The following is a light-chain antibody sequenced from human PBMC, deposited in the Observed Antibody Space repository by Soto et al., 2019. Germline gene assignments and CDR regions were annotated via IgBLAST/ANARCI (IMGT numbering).Light chain of an antibody. CDR2: DVS. CDR1: QSIGSY. CDR3: QQRSDWLPIT. Sequence: IVLTQSPDTLSLSHGDRATLSCRASQSIGSYLAWYQQKPVQAPRLLIYDVSYRATGIPVRFSGSGSGTDFTLTISSLEPEDFAVYYCQQRSDWLPITFGQGTLLEIK. J-gene: IGKJ5*01. V-gene: IGKV3-11*01.